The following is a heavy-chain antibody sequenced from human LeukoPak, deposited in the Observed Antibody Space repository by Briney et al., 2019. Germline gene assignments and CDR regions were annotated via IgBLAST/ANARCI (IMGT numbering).Heavy chain of an antibody. V-gene: IGHV3-48*04. D-gene: IGHD3-22*01. CDR3: ARDVYDSSGYPYDAFDI. CDR2: ISSSSSTI. CDR1: GFTFSSYS. J-gene: IGHJ3*02. Sequence: PGGSLRLSCAASGFTFSSYSMNWVRQAPGKGLEWVSYISSSSSTIYYADSVKGRFTISRDNAKNSLYLQTNSLRAEDTAVYYCARDVYDSSGYPYDAFDIWGQGTMVTVSS.